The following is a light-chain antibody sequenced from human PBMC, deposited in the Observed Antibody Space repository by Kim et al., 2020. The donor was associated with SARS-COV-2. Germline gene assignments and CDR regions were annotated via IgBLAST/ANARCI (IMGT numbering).Light chain of an antibody. CDR1: QDISFY. CDR2: DAS. Sequence: ASVGDRVTLTCQASQDISFYLNWYQQRPGKAPKLLIFDASKLEPGVPSRFSGSGSGTDFNLIINSLQPEDFATYFCQQFESLPLTFGGGTKVDIK. CDR3: QQFESLPLT. V-gene: IGKV1-33*01. J-gene: IGKJ4*01.